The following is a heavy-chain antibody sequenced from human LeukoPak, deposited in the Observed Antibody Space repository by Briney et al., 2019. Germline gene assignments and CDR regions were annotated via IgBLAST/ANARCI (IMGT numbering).Heavy chain of an antibody. D-gene: IGHD4-23*01. CDR3: AKDRYGGNSVIFSEYFQH. J-gene: IGHJ1*01. Sequence: GGSLRLSCAASGSTFSTDAMHWVRQAPGKGLEWVSAISGSGGSTYYADSVKGRFSISRDNSKNTLYLQMNSLRAEDTAVYYCAKDRYGGNSVIFSEYFQHWGQGTLVTVSS. V-gene: IGHV3-23*01. CDR1: GSTFSTDA. CDR2: ISGSGGST.